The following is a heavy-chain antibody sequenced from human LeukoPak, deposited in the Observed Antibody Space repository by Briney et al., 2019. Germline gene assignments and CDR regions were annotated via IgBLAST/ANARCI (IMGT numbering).Heavy chain of an antibody. J-gene: IGHJ5*02. Sequence: SETLSLTCTVSGGSISSYYWSWIRQPPGKGLECIGYIYYSGSTNYNPSLKSRVTISVDTSKNQFSLKLSSVTAADTAVYYCARSQYSSSIWFDPWGQGTLVTVSS. D-gene: IGHD6-6*01. CDR3: ARSQYSSSIWFDP. CDR1: GGSISSYY. CDR2: IYYSGST. V-gene: IGHV4-59*01.